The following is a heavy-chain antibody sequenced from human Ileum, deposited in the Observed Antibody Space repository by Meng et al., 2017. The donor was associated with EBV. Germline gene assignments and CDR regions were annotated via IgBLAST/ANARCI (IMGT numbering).Heavy chain of an antibody. V-gene: IGHV4-39*01. CDR1: GGSISSSSYY. J-gene: IGHJ4*02. Sequence: QLHLQESGPGLVKPSETLSLTCTVSGGSISSSSYYWAWIRQPPGEGLEWIGSVVYSGTTYYTSSLKSRVSISVDTSKNQFSLKLSSVTAADTAVYYCARHHHSPTFDYWGQGTLVTSPQ. CDR3: ARHHHSPTFDY. D-gene: IGHD1-14*01. CDR2: VVYSGTT.